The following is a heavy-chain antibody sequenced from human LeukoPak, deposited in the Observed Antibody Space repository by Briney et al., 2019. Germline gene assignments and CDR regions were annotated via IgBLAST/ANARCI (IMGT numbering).Heavy chain of an antibody. Sequence: GGSLRLSCAASGFTMSNYGVSWVRQAPGKGLEWVSGIRSAVDTTHYADSVKGRFIISRDNSKNTLSLQLNSLRPEDTALYYCAKRFCTGLDCSLFDSWGQGTLVTVSS. V-gene: IGHV3-23*01. CDR2: IRSAVDTT. D-gene: IGHD3/OR15-3a*01. CDR1: GFTMSNYG. CDR3: AKRFCTGLDCSLFDS. J-gene: IGHJ4*02.